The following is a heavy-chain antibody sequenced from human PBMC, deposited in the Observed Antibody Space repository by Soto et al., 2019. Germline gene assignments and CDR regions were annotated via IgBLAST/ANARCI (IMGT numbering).Heavy chain of an antibody. CDR2: ISGSGGST. D-gene: IGHD6-13*01. CDR3: AKTMVHSGYSSSWYDFDY. Sequence: EVQLLESGGGLVQPGGSLRLSCAASGFTFSSYAMSWVRQAPGKGLEWVSAISGSGGSTYYADSVKGRFTISRDNSKNTLYLQMNSLTSEDTAVYYCAKTMVHSGYSSSWYDFDYWGQGTLVTVSS. J-gene: IGHJ4*02. CDR1: GFTFSSYA. V-gene: IGHV3-23*01.